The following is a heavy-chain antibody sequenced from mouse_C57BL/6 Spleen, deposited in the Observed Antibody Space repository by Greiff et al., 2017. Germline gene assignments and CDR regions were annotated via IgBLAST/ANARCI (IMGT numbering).Heavy chain of an antibody. J-gene: IGHJ4*01. CDR3: TRSLPFTPDYYAMDY. D-gene: IGHD2-10*01. CDR2: IDPETGGT. Sequence: QVQLQQSGAELVRPGASVTLSCKASGYTFTDYEMHWVKQTPVHGLEWIGAIDPETGGTAYNQKFKGKAILTADKSSSTAYMELRSLTSEDSAVYYGTRSLPFTPDYYAMDYWGQGTSVTVSS. CDR1: GYTFTDYE. V-gene: IGHV1-15*01.